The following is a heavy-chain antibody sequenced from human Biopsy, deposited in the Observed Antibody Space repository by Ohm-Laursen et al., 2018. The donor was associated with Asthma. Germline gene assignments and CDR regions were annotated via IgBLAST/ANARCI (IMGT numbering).Heavy chain of an antibody. CDR1: GFAVSRDY. CDR3: ARGDSSNWSHYYFDY. Sequence: GSLRLSCAASGFAVSRDYMFWVRQAPGKGLEWVSVIYSGGTSHTADSVRGRFTISRDYSKNTLYLKMHSLRAEDTAVYYCARGDSSNWSHYYFDYWGQGTLVTVSS. D-gene: IGHD3-22*01. CDR2: IYSGGTS. V-gene: IGHV3-53*01. J-gene: IGHJ4*02.